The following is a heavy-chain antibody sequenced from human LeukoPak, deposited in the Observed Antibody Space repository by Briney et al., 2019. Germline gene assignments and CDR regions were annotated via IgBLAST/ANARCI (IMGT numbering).Heavy chain of an antibody. J-gene: IGHJ5*02. CDR2: ISSSSSTI. CDR1: GFTFSSYT. Sequence: GGSLRLSCAASGFTFSSYTMNWVRQAPGKGLEWVSYISSSSSTIYYADSVKGRFTISRDNAKNSLYLQMNSLRDEDTAVYYCARGPSRGELRYNWFDPWGQGTLVTVSS. CDR3: ARGPSRGELRYNWFDP. D-gene: IGHD1-26*01. V-gene: IGHV3-48*02.